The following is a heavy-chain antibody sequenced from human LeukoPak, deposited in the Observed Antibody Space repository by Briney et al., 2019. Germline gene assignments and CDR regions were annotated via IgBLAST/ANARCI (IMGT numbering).Heavy chain of an antibody. Sequence: SQTLSLTCAISGDSVSSNSAAWNWIRQSPSRGLEWLGRTYYRSKWYTYYAASVKSRIAINRDTSKNQFSLQLNSVTPEDTAVYYCARVKSMGDGYNSQYFDYWGQGTLVTVSS. CDR2: TYYRSKWYT. V-gene: IGHV6-1*01. CDR3: ARVKSMGDGYNSQYFDY. D-gene: IGHD5-24*01. J-gene: IGHJ4*02. CDR1: GDSVSSNSAA.